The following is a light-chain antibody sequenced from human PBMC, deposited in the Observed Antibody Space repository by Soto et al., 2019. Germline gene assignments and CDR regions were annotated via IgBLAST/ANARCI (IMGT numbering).Light chain of an antibody. V-gene: IGKV1-5*03. CDR3: KQYSSYPLT. Sequence: DIHMTQSPSTLSSSVGDRVTITCRASQSISSLLAWYQQKPGKAPNLLIYKASSLESGVPSRFSGSGSGTEFILTISSRQPDDFATDYCKQYSSYPLTFGPGTKVEIK. CDR1: QSISSL. CDR2: KAS. J-gene: IGKJ4*01.